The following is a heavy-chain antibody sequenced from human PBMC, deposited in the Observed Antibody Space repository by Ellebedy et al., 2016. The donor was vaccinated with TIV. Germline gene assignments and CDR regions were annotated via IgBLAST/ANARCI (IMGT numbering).Heavy chain of an antibody. V-gene: IGHV5-51*01. Sequence: GESLKISCEGSGYMFSTYWIGWVRQMSGKGLEWMGIIYPGDSDTRYSPSFQGQVTISADKSISTAYLQWSSLKASDTAMYYCARVGEVAATPCSYWGQGTLVTVSS. CDR1: GYMFSTYW. CDR3: ARVGEVAATPCSY. CDR2: IYPGDSDT. J-gene: IGHJ4*02. D-gene: IGHD2-15*01.